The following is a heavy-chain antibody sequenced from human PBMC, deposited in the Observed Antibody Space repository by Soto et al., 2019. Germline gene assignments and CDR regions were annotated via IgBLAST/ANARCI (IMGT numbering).Heavy chain of an antibody. V-gene: IGHV1-2*04. CDR1: GYTFTGYY. J-gene: IGHJ6*03. CDR2: INPNSGGT. CDR3: ARARGYDYSNYYYYMGV. Sequence: ASVKVSCKASGYTFTGYYMHWVRQAPGQGLEWMGWINPNSGGTNYAQKFQGWVTMTRDTSISTVYMELSRLRSDDTAVYYCARARGYDYSNYYYYMGVWGKGTTVTVSS. D-gene: IGHD5-12*01.